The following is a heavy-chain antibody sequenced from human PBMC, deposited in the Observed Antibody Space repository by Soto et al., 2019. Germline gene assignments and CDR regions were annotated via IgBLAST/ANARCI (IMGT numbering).Heavy chain of an antibody. J-gene: IGHJ6*02. CDR2: ISGSGGST. Sequence: EVQLLESGGGLVQPGGSLRLSCAASGFTFSSYAMSWVRQAPGKGLEWVSAISGSGGSTYYADSVKGRFTISRDNSKNTLYLQMNSLRAEDTAVYYCAKEQIAVAGNFFYYYYGMDVWGQGTTVTVSS. V-gene: IGHV3-23*01. CDR1: GFTFSSYA. D-gene: IGHD6-19*01. CDR3: AKEQIAVAGNFFYYYYGMDV.